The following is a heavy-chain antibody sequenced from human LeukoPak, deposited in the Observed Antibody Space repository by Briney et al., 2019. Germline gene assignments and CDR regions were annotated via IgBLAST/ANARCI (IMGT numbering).Heavy chain of an antibody. Sequence: PGGSLRLSCAASGFTFDDYTMHWVRQAPGKGLEWVSLISWEGGSTYYADSVKGRFTISRDNSRNSLYLQMNSLRAEDTALYYCAKEATDSATIDYWGQGTLVTVSS. CDR2: ISWEGGST. CDR3: AKEATDSATIDY. D-gene: IGHD1-1*01. V-gene: IGHV3-43*01. CDR1: GFTFDDYT. J-gene: IGHJ4*02.